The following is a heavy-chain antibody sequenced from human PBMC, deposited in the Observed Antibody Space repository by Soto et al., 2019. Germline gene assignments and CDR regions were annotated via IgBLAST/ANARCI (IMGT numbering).Heavy chain of an antibody. CDR2: INAGNGNT. CDR1: GYTFTSYA. D-gene: IGHD5-12*01. J-gene: IGHJ6*03. Sequence: ASVKVSCKASGYTFTSYAMHWVRQAPGQRLEWMGWINAGNGNTKYSQKFQGRVTITRDTSASTAYMELSSLRSEDTAVYYCARIISGYDHFGYYYYMDVWAKGTTVTVSS. V-gene: IGHV1-3*01. CDR3: ARIISGYDHFGYYYYMDV.